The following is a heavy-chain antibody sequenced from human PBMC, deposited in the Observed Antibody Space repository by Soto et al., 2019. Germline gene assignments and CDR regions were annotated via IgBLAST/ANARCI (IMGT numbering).Heavy chain of an antibody. Sequence: PSETLSRTCTVSVASISAFYWTWIRQPPGRGLEWIGHIYYTGSTNYNPSRESRVTISLDPSKNQFSRTLASVPAADTAVSYCASRRDGYTGACFDPWGKGPLVPVSS. D-gene: IGHD5-12*01. CDR3: ASRRDGYTGACFDP. CDR1: VASISAFY. CDR2: IYYTGST. J-gene: IGHJ5*02. V-gene: IGHV4-59*01.